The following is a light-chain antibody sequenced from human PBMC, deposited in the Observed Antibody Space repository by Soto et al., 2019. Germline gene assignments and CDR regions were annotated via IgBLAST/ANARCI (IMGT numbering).Light chain of an antibody. CDR1: SSNIGAGYD. Sequence: QAVVTQPPSVSGAPGQRVTISCTGSSSNIGAGYDVHWYQQLPGTAPKLLIYGNSNRPSGVPDRFSGSKSGTSASLAITGLQAEEEADYYCQSYDSSLRGSLVFGTGTKLTVL. J-gene: IGLJ1*01. V-gene: IGLV1-40*01. CDR3: QSYDSSLRGSLV. CDR2: GNS.